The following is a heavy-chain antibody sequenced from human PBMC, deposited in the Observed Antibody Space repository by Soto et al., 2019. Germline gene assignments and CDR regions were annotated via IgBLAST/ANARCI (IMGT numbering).Heavy chain of an antibody. V-gene: IGHV5-51*01. Sequence: GESLKISCKGSGYTFTNYWIGWVRQMPGKGPEWMGIIYPGDSDTKYSPSFQGQVTISVDKSITTTYLRWSSLKASDTATYFCARHVGDATGSYSNWFDSWGQGTLVTVSS. D-gene: IGHD3-9*01. CDR1: GYTFTNYW. CDR2: IYPGDSDT. CDR3: ARHVGDATGSYSNWFDS. J-gene: IGHJ5*01.